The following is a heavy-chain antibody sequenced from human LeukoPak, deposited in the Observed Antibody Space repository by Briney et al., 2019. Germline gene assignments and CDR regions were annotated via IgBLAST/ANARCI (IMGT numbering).Heavy chain of an antibody. CDR2: INPNSGGT. Sequence: ASVKVSCKASGYTFTGYYMHWVRQAPGQGLEWMGWINPNSGGTNYAQKFQGRVTMTRDTSISTAYMELSRLRSDDTAVYYCARDPYCSSTSCYDPRFDPWGQGTLVTVSS. V-gene: IGHV1-2*02. D-gene: IGHD2-2*01. CDR1: GYTFTGYY. J-gene: IGHJ5*02. CDR3: ARDPYCSSTSCYDPRFDP.